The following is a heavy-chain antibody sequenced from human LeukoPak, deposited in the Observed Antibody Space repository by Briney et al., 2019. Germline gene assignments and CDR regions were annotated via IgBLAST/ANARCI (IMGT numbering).Heavy chain of an antibody. J-gene: IGHJ4*02. CDR1: GYTFTNYG. CDR2: ISTYNGNT. D-gene: IGHD2-15*01. V-gene: IGHV1-18*01. CDR3: ARVPALHYCSGGSCYSDY. Sequence: ASVKVSCKASGYTFTNYGISWVRQAPGQGLEWMGWISTYNGNTNYAQKLQGRVTMTTDTSTSTAYMELRSLRSDDTAVYYCARVPALHYCSGGSCYSDYWGQGTLVTVSS.